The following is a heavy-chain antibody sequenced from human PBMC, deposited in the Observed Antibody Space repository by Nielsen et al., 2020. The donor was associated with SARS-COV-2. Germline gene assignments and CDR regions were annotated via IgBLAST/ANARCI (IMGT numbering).Heavy chain of an antibody. CDR3: AKERRTTSILIYYYYGMDV. J-gene: IGHJ6*02. CDR1: GFTFSSYG. Sequence: GGSLGLSCAASGFTFSSYGMHWVRQAPGKGLEGVAVISYDGSNKYYADSVKGRFTISRDNSKNTLYLQMNSLRAEDTAVYYCAKERRTTSILIYYYYGMDVWGQGTTVTVSS. D-gene: IGHD4-17*01. V-gene: IGHV3-30*18. CDR2: ISYDGSNK.